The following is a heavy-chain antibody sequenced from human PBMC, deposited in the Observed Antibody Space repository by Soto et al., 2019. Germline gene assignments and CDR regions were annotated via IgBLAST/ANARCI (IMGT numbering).Heavy chain of an antibody. CDR1: GGTFSSYT. CDR2: IIPILGIA. CDR3: ARDYAAGSWGDY. J-gene: IGHJ4*02. V-gene: IGHV1-69*08. Sequence: QVQLVQSGAAVKKPGSSVKVSCKASGGTFSSYTISWVRQAPGQGLEWMGRIIPILGIANYAQKFQGRVTITADKSTSTAYMELSSLRSEDTAVYYCARDYAAGSWGDYWGQGTLVTVSS. D-gene: IGHD6-13*01.